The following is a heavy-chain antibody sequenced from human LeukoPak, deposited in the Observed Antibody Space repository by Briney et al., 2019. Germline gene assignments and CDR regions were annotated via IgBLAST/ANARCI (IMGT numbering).Heavy chain of an antibody. J-gene: IGHJ4*02. D-gene: IGHD6-13*01. Sequence: GRSLRLSCAASGFTFSSCGMHWVRQAPGKGLEWVAVIWYDGSNKYYADSVKGRFTISRDNSKNTLYLQMNSLRAEDTAVYYCAKDGAQQLVRYYFDYWGQGTLVTVSS. V-gene: IGHV3-33*06. CDR1: GFTFSSCG. CDR3: AKDGAQQLVRYYFDY. CDR2: IWYDGSNK.